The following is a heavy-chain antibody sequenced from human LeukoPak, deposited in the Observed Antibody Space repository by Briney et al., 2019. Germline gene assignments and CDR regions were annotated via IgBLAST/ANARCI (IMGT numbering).Heavy chain of an antibody. CDR1: GGSISSYY. D-gene: IGHD4-23*01. V-gene: IGHV4-59*08. J-gene: IGHJ4*02. CDR2: IYYSGST. CDR3: ATLTTVVTAYYFDY. Sequence: SETLSLTCTVSGGSISSYYWSWIRQPPGKGMEWIGYIYYSGSTNYNPSLKSRVTISVDTSKSQFSLKLTSVTAADTAVYYCATLTTVVTAYYFDYWGQGTLVTVSS.